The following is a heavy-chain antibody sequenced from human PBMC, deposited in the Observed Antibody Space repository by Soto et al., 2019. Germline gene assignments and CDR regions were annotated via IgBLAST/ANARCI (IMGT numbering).Heavy chain of an antibody. CDR1: GFTFSNYW. CDR2: ISDDGRST. CDR3: VRATPVSFDA. Sequence: TGGSLRLSCAASGFTFSNYWIHWVRQAPGKGLVWVSRISDDGRSTAHADFVKGRFTISRDNARNILFLHLNSLTVEDTALYFCVRATPVSFDAWGQGTQVTVSS. J-gene: IGHJ4*02. V-gene: IGHV3-74*03.